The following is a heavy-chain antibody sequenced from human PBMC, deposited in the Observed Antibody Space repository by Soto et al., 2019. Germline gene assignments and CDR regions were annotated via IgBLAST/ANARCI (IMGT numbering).Heavy chain of an antibody. CDR2: ITPFNGNT. V-gene: IGHV1-45*02. CDR1: GYTFTYRY. CDR3: ASHSQVSVLVRGSAFDI. J-gene: IGHJ3*02. Sequence: QLQLVQSGAEVKKTGSSVKVSCKASGYTFTYRYLHWVRQAPGQALEWMGWITPFNGNTNYAQKFQDRVTITRDRSMSTAYMELSSLRSEDTAMYYCASHSQVSVLVRGSAFDIWGQGTMVTVSS. D-gene: IGHD2-21*01.